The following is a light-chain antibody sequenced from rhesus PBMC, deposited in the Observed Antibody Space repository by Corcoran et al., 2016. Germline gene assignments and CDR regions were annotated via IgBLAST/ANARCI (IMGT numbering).Light chain of an antibody. J-gene: IGKJ3*01. CDR3: QQHNNYPFT. CDR1: QGISMY. CDR2: DAS. Sequence: DIQMTQSPSSLSASVGDTVTITCQASQGISMYLAWYQQKPGKAPKVLIYDASTLRGGVPSRFSGSGSGTEFMLTITSLQPEDFATYYCQQHNNYPFTFGPGTTLDIK. V-gene: IGKV1-25*01.